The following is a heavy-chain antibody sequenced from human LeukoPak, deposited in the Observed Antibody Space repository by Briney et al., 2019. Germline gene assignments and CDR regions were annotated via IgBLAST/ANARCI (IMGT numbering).Heavy chain of an antibody. Sequence: GRSLRLSCAAPGFTFSSYAMHWVRQAPGKGLEWVAVISYDGSNKYYADSVKGRFTISRDNSKNTLYLQMNSLRAEDTAVYYCARVGYYDSSGYLDAFDIWGQGTMVTVSS. CDR1: GFTFSSYA. J-gene: IGHJ3*02. CDR2: ISYDGSNK. CDR3: ARVGYYDSSGYLDAFDI. V-gene: IGHV3-30-3*01. D-gene: IGHD3-22*01.